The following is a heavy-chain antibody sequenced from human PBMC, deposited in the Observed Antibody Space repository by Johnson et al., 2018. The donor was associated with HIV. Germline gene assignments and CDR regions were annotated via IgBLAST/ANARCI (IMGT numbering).Heavy chain of an antibody. V-gene: IGHV3-30-3*01. D-gene: IGHD6-19*01. Sequence: QVQLVESGGGVVQPGRSLRLSCAASGFTFNSYAMHWVRQAPGKGLEWVAIISYDGSNKYYADPVKGRFTISRDSSKNTLYLQMNSLRTEGTAAYYCARAGCTSGWFDAFDIWGQWTMVTVSS. J-gene: IGHJ3*02. CDR2: ISYDGSNK. CDR3: ARAGCTSGWFDAFDI. CDR1: GFTFNSYA.